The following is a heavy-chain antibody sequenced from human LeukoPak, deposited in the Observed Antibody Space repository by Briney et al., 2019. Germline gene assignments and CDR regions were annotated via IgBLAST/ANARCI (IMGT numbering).Heavy chain of an antibody. V-gene: IGHV1-18*04. CDR1: GYTFTSYG. CDR3: ARGPGIAVAGVFDY. CDR2: LSGYTGHT. Sequence: ASAKVSCKASGYTFTSYGINWVRQAPGQGLEWRGWLSGYTGHTNYVQKIQGRVTMTTDTSTNTAYMELRSLRSDDTAVYYCARGPGIAVAGVFDYWGQGSLVTVSS. J-gene: IGHJ4*02. D-gene: IGHD6-19*01.